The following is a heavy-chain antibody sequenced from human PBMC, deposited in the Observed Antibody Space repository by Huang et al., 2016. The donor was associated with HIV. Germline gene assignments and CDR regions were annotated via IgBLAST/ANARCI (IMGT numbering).Heavy chain of an antibody. J-gene: IGHJ1*01. Sequence: QVQLVQSGAEVKKPGASVKVSCKASGYIFTNYYRHWVRQAPGQGLQLMGIINPNGGATTYARKFHDKVTMTRDTSANTLYMELSGLRSDDTAVYYCVRGSSTREEYFQYWGQGTLITVSS. CDR2: INPNGGAT. D-gene: IGHD6-13*01. CDR3: VRGSSTREEYFQY. V-gene: IGHV1-46*03. CDR1: GYIFTNYY.